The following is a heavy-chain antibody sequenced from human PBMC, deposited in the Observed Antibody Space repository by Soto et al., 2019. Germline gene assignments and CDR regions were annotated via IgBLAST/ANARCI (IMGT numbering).Heavy chain of an antibody. CDR2: IWYDGSNI. D-gene: IGHD6-19*01. J-gene: IGHJ4*02. CDR3: ARDREQWLVGYYFDY. CDR1: GFTFSRYG. V-gene: IGHV3-33*01. Sequence: GGSLRLSCAASGFTFSRYGMHWVRQAPGRGLEWVAVIWYDGSNIYYADSVKGRFTISRDNSKDTLDLQMNSLRAEDTAVYYCARDREQWLVGYYFDYWGQGTLVTVSS.